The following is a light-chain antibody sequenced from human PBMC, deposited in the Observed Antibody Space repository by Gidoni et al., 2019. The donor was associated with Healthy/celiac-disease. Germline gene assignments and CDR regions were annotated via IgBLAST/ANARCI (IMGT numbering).Light chain of an antibody. CDR1: QSISSY. J-gene: IGKJ1*01. Sequence: IQMTQSPSSLSASVGDRVTITCRASQSISSYLNWYQQKPGKAPKLLIYAASSLQSGVPSRFSGSGSGTDLTLNISSLQPEDFANYYCKQSYSTPRTFXQXTKVEIK. CDR2: AAS. V-gene: IGKV1-39*01. CDR3: KQSYSTPRT.